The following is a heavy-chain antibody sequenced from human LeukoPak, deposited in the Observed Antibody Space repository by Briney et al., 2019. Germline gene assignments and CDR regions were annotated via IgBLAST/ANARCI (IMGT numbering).Heavy chain of an antibody. CDR3: ARRAYSAAYWKHFDY. CDR1: GGSISSGSYY. V-gene: IGHV4-61*02. CDR2: ISTTGST. D-gene: IGHD1-1*01. Sequence: PSQTLSLTCTVSGGSISSGSYYWSWIRQPAGKGLEWTGRISTTGSTNYNPSLKSRVTISVDTSKNQFSLKLNSVTAADTAVYFCARRAYSAAYWKHFDYWGQGTLVTVSS. J-gene: IGHJ4*02.